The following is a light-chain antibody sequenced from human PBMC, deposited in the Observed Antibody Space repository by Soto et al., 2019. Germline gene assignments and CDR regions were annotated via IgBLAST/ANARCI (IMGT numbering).Light chain of an antibody. J-gene: IGKJ2*01. CDR1: QVISNY. V-gene: IGKV1-33*01. CDR3: QQYENLPYT. Sequence: DLQMTESASSLSASVGDRVTITCQASQVISNYLNWYQQKPGKAPKLLIYDISTLEIGVPSRFSGSGSGTDFTFTITGLQPEDIATYYCQQYENLPYTFGQGTKLDI. CDR2: DIS.